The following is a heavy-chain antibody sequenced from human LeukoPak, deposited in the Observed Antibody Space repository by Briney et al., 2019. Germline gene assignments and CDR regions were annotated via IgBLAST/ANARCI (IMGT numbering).Heavy chain of an antibody. V-gene: IGHV3-23*01. J-gene: IGHJ4*02. CDR3: AKDSSRGIQLWFYY. Sequence: GGSLRLSCVVSGLTVSSNYMSWVRQAPGKGLEWVSAISGSGGSTYYADSVKGRFTISRDNSKNTLYLQMNSLRAEDTAVYYCAKDSSRGIQLWFYYWGQGTLVTVSS. CDR2: ISGSGGST. D-gene: IGHD5-18*01. CDR1: GLTVSSNY.